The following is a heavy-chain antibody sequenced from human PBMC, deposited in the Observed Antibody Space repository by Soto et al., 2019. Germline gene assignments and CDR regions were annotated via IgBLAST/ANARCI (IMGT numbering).Heavy chain of an antibody. Sequence: QLQLQESGPRLVKPSETPSLTCTVSGGSISSSSYYWGWIRQPPGKGLEWIGTIYYTGSTYYNPSLKRRVVIIVDTATNWFSLILYSVTAADTAVYYCPSSHTYHGPGGYYSWFDCWGQGTLVTVSS. CDR3: PSSHTYHGPGGYYSWFDC. D-gene: IGHD3-10*01. CDR2: IYYTGST. J-gene: IGHJ4*02. CDR1: GGSISSSSYY. V-gene: IGHV4-39*01.